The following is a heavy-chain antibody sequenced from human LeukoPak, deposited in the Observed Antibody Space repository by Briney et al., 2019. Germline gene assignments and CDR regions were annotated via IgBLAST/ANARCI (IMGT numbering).Heavy chain of an antibody. V-gene: IGHV1-18*01. D-gene: IGHD6-13*01. CDR3: ARVPSSSSWHSYYYYMDV. J-gene: IGHJ6*03. Sequence: ASVKVSCKTSGYTFTTYGISWVRQAPGQGLEWMGWISTYNGNTNYAQKLQGRVTMTTDTSTSTAYMELRSLRSDDTAVYYCARVPSSSSWHSYYYYMDVWGKGTTVTISS. CDR2: ISTYNGNT. CDR1: GYTFTTYG.